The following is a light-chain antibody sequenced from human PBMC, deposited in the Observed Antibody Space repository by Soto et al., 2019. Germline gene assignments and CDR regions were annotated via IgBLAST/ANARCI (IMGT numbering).Light chain of an antibody. J-gene: IGKJ5*01. CDR2: AAY. V-gene: IGKV3-15*01. CDR3: QQHNNWPTIT. Sequence: EIVRTQSPATLSVSPGSSAPISGRASQSVSSNLAWYQQKPGQAHRLLIYAAYTRATGVPARFSGSGCGTEFTLTISSLQSQDFAVYYCQQHNNWPTITFGQGTRLDIK. CDR1: QSVSSN.